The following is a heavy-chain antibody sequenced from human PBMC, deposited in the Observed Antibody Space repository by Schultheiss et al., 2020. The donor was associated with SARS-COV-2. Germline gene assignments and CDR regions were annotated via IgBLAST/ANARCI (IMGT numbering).Heavy chain of an antibody. D-gene: IGHD5/OR15-5a*01. V-gene: IGHV3-21*01. CDR3: ARGVGDY. CDR1: GFTFTNYN. CDR2: ISDSSSYI. Sequence: GGSLRLSCAASGFTFTNYNMNWVRQAPGKGLEWVSSISDSSSYIYYADSVKGRFTISRDTARNTLYLQLNSLRGEDTAVYYCARGVGDYWGQGALVTVSS. J-gene: IGHJ4*02.